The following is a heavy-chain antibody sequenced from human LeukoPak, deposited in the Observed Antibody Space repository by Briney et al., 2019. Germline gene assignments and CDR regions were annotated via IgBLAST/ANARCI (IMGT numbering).Heavy chain of an antibody. Sequence: ASVKVSCKASGYTFTSYDNNWVRQATGQGLEWMGWMNPNSGNAGYAQKFQGGVTMTRNTSISTAYMELSSLRSEDTAVYYCARGYDILTGYRYFQHWGQGTLVTVSS. V-gene: IGHV1-8*01. J-gene: IGHJ1*01. CDR3: ARGYDILTGYRYFQH. CDR1: GYTFTSYD. D-gene: IGHD3-9*01. CDR2: MNPNSGNA.